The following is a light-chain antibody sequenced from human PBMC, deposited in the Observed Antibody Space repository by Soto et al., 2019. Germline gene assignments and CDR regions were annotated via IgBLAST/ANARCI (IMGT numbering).Light chain of an antibody. Sequence: SSELTQPPSVSVAPGQTASIACGGSNIGSKNIHWYQQRPGQAPVLVIFFDSVRPSGIPARFSGSNSGNTATLTISRVEAGHEADYYCHVWDKSSNHVVFGGGTKVTVL. CDR1: NIGSKN. CDR2: FDS. V-gene: IGLV3-21*04. J-gene: IGLJ2*01. CDR3: HVWDKSSNHVV.